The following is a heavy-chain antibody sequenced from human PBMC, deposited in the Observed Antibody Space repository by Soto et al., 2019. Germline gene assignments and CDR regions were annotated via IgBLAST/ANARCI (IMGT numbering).Heavy chain of an antibody. CDR2: IYYSGST. J-gene: IGHJ3*02. CDR1: GGSISSYY. V-gene: IGHV4-59*01. Sequence: QVQLQESGPGLVKPSETLSLTCTVSGGSISSYYWSWIRQPPGKGLEWIGYIYYSGSTNYNPSLKGRVTISVDTSKNQFSLKLSSVTAADTAVYYCARGGYSYAAGAFDIWGQGTMVTVSS. D-gene: IGHD5-18*01. CDR3: ARGGYSYAAGAFDI.